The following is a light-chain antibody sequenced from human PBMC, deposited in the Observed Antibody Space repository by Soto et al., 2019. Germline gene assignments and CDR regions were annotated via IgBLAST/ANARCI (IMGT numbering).Light chain of an antibody. CDR3: SSYTPYITLDV. CDR1: SSDVGGYDY. CDR2: EVS. Sequence: QSVLTQPASVSGSPGQSITISCTGTSSDVGGYDYVSWYQQHPGKAPKLIIYEVSNRPSGVSNRFSGSKSGNTASLTISGLQAEDEADYYCSSYTPYITLDVFGTGTKVTVL. V-gene: IGLV2-14*01. J-gene: IGLJ1*01.